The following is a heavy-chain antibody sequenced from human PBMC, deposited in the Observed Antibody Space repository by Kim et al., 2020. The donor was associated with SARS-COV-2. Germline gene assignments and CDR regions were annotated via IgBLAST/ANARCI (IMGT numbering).Heavy chain of an antibody. CDR1: GFTFSDYY. J-gene: IGHJ6*02. CDR3: ARDRIVVVFKDYYYGMDV. D-gene: IGHD2-2*01. V-gene: IGHV3-11*06. CDR2: ISSSSSYT. Sequence: GGSLRLSCAASGFTFSDYYMSWIRQAPGKGLEWVSYISSSSSYTNYADSVKGRFTISRDNAKNSLYLQMNSLRAEDTAVYYCARDRIVVVFKDYYYGMDVCGQGTTVTVSS.